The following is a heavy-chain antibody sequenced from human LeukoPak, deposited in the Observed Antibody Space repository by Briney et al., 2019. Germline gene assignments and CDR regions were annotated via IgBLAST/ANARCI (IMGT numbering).Heavy chain of an antibody. Sequence: GGSLRLSCAASGFTFSSYAVSWVRQAPGRGLEWVSAISGSGGSTYYADSVKGRFTISRDNSKNTLYLQMNSLRAEDTAVYYCAKALTGRKHYWGQGTLVTVSS. CDR1: GFTFSSYA. D-gene: IGHD1-20*01. CDR2: ISGSGGST. J-gene: IGHJ4*02. CDR3: AKALTGRKHY. V-gene: IGHV3-23*01.